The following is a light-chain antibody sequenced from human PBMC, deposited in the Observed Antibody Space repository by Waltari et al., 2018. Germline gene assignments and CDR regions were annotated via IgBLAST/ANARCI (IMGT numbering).Light chain of an antibody. CDR1: QSIGSY. CDR3: QHRSNWPPS. J-gene: IGKJ2*01. V-gene: IGKV3-11*01. Sequence: EIVLTQSPATLSFSPGERATLSGRAIQSIGSYLALYQQKPGLAPSLLIYGASNRAAGIPARFSGSGSGTDFTLTISSLEPEDFAVYYCQHRSNWPPSFGQGTKVEIE. CDR2: GAS.